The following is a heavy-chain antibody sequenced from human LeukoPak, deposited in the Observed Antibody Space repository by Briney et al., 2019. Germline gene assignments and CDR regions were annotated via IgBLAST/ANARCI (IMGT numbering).Heavy chain of an antibody. CDR3: VTDGGSLPYYCTY. D-gene: IGHD3-10*01. CDR1: GFTFPNAW. CDR2: IKNKNSGRTT. Sequence: GGSLRLSCAASGFTFPNAWMHWVRQAPGKGLEWVGRIKNKNSGRTTNYIAPVKGRFTISRDDSRNTLYLEMDSLKTDDTAIYYCVTDGGSLPYYCTYWGQGTLVTVSS. V-gene: IGHV3-15*01. J-gene: IGHJ1*01.